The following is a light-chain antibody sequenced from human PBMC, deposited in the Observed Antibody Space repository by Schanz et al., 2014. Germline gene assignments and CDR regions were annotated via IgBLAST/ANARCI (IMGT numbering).Light chain of an antibody. CDR2: GAS. V-gene: IGKV3-20*01. CDR1: QSVSSN. Sequence: EIVLTQSPATLSLSPGERATLSCRAGQSVSSNLAWYQQKPGQAPRLLIYGASSRATGIPDRFSGSGSGTDFTLTISRLEPEDFAVYYCQQYGSSPRTFGQGTKVEIK. J-gene: IGKJ1*01. CDR3: QQYGSSPRT.